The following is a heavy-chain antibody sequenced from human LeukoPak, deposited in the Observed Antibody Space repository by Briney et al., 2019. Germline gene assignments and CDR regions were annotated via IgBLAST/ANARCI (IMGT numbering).Heavy chain of an antibody. CDR2: ISAYNGNT. V-gene: IGHV1-18*01. CDR3: ARGYSSSRGYYYNYMDV. CDR1: GYTFTRYG. D-gene: IGHD6-6*01. J-gene: IGHJ6*03. Sequence: ASVKVSCKASGYTFTRYGISWVRQAPGQGLEWMGWISAYNGNTNYAQKLRGRVTMTTDTSTSTAYMELRSLRSDDTAVYYCARGYSSSRGYYYNYMDVWGKGTTVTVSS.